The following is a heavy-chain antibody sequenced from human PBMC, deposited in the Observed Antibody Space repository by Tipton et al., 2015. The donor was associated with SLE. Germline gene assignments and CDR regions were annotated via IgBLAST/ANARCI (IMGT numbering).Heavy chain of an antibody. CDR3: ARDSLSGDNWFDP. CDR2: IYNSGST. V-gene: IGHV4-59*01. D-gene: IGHD1-1*01. J-gene: IGHJ5*02. Sequence: TLSPTCTVSGASIRSYYWSWIRQPPGKGLEWIGNIYNSGSTNYNPSLKSRVTMSLDTSKNQFPLKLSSVTAADTAVYYCARDSLSGDNWFDPWGQGTLVTVSS. CDR1: GASIRSYY.